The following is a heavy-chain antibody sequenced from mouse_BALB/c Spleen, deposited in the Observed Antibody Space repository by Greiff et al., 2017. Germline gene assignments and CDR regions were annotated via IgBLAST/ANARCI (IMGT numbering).Heavy chain of an antibody. CDR1: GYTFTSYV. CDR3: ARWSSYY. D-gene: IGHD1-1*02. J-gene: IGHJ2*01. V-gene: IGHV1-14*01. Sequence: VQLQQFGPELVKLGAFVKMSCKAPGYTFTSYVMHWVKQKPGQGLEWIGYINPYNDGTKYNEKFKGKATLTSDKSSSTAYMELSSLTSEDSAVYYCARWSSYYWGQGTTLTVSS. CDR2: INPYNDGT.